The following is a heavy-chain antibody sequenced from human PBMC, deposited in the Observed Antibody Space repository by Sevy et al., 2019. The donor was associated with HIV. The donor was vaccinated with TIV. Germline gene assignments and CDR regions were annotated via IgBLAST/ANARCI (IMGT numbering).Heavy chain of an antibody. Sequence: SETLSLTCTVSGDSISSGYYYWSWIRQPAGKGLEWIGLIYTSGSTNYNPSLKSRVTISVDTSKNQFSLKLSSGTATDTAVYYCARGGIAAAGGAFDIWGQGTMVTVSS. CDR3: ARGGIAAAGGAFDI. V-gene: IGHV4-61*02. CDR1: GDSISSGYYY. CDR2: IYTSGST. D-gene: IGHD6-13*01. J-gene: IGHJ3*02.